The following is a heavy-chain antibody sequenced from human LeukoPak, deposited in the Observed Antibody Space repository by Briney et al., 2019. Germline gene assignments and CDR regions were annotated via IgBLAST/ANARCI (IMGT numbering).Heavy chain of an antibody. CDR1: GGSTSSSDYY. CDR2: IYYSGST. D-gene: IGHD3-16*01. Sequence: SETLSLTCTVSGGSTSSSDYYWGWIRQPPGKDLEWIGSIYYSGSTYYNPSLKSRVTISVDTSKNQFSLKLSSVTAADTAVYYCAREDSKGENYWGQGTLVTVSS. J-gene: IGHJ4*02. CDR3: AREDSKGENY. V-gene: IGHV4-39*07.